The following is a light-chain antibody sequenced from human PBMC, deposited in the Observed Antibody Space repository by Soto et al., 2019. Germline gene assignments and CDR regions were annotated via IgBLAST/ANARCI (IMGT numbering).Light chain of an antibody. J-gene: IGKJ5*01. V-gene: IGKV3-11*01. CDR2: DAS. CDR3: QQRSNRPIT. CDR1: QGVSSY. Sequence: EIVLTQSPATLSLSPGERATLSCRASQGVSSYLAWYQQKPGQAPRLLIYDASNRATGISARFSGSGSGTDFTLTISSLEPEDFAVYYCQQRSNRPITFGQGTRREIK.